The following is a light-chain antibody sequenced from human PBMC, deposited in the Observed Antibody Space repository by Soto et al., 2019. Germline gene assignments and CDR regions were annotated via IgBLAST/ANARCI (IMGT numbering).Light chain of an antibody. V-gene: IGLV2-23*01. Sequence: QSALTQPASVSGSPGQSITISCTGTSNDVGLYNLVSWYQQHPGKAPKLMIYEGSKRPSGVSNRFSGSKSGNTASLSISGLQAEDEADYYCCSYAGHTTSVFGNGTKVTVL. J-gene: IGLJ1*01. CDR1: SNDVGLYNL. CDR3: CSYAGHTTSV. CDR2: EGS.